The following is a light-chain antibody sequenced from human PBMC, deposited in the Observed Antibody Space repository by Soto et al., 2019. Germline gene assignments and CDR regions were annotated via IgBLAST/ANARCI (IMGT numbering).Light chain of an antibody. CDR2: GAS. CDR1: QSIXSSY. Sequence: IVLTQSAATLSLSPGDRATLSCRASQSIXSSYLAWYVQKPGQAPGLLXYGASIRDTGIPDRFSGSGSGTDFTRTISRLESEYFAGYYCQQYGSAPGTFGQGTKVEIK. J-gene: IGKJ1*01. CDR3: QQYGSAPGT. V-gene: IGKV3-20*01.